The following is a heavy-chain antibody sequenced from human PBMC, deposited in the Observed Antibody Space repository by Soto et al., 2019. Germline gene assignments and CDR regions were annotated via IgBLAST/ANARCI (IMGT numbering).Heavy chain of an antibody. D-gene: IGHD4-17*01. CDR3: AKYGEDYYNGMDV. CDR1: GYSINNGYY. J-gene: IGHJ6*02. Sequence: KTSETLSLTCAVSGYSINNGYYWGWIRQPPGKGLEWIGNIYHSGSTYYNPSLKSRVTISIETYKDQFSLKLTSVTAAGSALYHCAKYGEDYYNGMDVWGQGTTVTVSS. V-gene: IGHV4-38-2*01. CDR2: IYHSGST.